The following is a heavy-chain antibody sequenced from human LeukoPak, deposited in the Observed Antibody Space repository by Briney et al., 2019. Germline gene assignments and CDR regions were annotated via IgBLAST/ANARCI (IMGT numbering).Heavy chain of an antibody. CDR2: IKQDGSEK. J-gene: IGHJ3*02. CDR1: VFTFSSYW. CDR3: ARVFAAFDI. V-gene: IGHV3-7*01. D-gene: IGHD3-16*01. Sequence: GGALRHSCAASVFTFSSYWMSWVRQAPGKGLEWVANIKQDGSEKYYVDSVKGRFTISRDNAKNSLYLQMNSLRAEDTAVYYCARVFAAFDIWGQGTTVTVSS.